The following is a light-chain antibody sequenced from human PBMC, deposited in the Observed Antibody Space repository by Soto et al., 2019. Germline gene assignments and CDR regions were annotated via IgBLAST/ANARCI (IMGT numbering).Light chain of an antibody. Sequence: EIVLTQSPGTLSLSPGERATLSCRASQSVSSSYLAWYQQKPGQAPRLLIYGASSRATGIPERFSCSGSGTDFTLTISRLEPEDFAVYYCQQYGSSPLTFGGGTKVEIK. J-gene: IGKJ4*01. CDR2: GAS. CDR1: QSVSSSY. CDR3: QQYGSSPLT. V-gene: IGKV3-20*01.